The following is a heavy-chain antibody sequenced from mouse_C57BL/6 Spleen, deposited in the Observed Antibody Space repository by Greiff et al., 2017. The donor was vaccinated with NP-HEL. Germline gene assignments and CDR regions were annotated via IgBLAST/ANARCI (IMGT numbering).Heavy chain of an antibody. CDR2: IYPSDSET. J-gene: IGHJ4*01. D-gene: IGHD2-5*01. Sequence: QVQLQQPGAELVRPGSSVQLSCKASGYTFTSYWMDWVKQRPGQGLEWIGNIYPSDSETHYNQKLKDKATLTVDKSSSTAYMQLSSLTSEDSSVYYCSRGSNYEGAMDYWGQGTSVTVSS. CDR1: GYTFTSYW. CDR3: SRGSNYEGAMDY. V-gene: IGHV1-61*01.